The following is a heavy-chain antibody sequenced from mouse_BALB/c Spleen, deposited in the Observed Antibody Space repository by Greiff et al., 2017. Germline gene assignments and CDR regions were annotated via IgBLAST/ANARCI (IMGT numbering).Heavy chain of an antibody. Sequence: VQLQQSGPELVKPGASVRISCKASGYTFTSYYIHWVKQRPGQGLEWIGWIYPGNVNTKYNEKFKGKATLTADKSSSTAYMQLSSLTSEDSAVYFCARSRDGYYFDYWGQGTTLTVSS. D-gene: IGHD3-3*01. J-gene: IGHJ2*01. CDR1: GYTFTSYY. CDR3: ARSRDGYYFDY. V-gene: IGHV1S56*01. CDR2: IYPGNVNT.